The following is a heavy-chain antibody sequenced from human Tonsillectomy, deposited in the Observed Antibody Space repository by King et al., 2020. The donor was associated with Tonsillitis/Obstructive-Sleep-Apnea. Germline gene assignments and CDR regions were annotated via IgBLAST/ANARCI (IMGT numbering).Heavy chain of an antibody. CDR3: TPASRGGARLQGY. Sequence: VQLVESGGGLVKPGGSLRLSCAASGFTFSNAWMNWVRQAPGKGLEWVGRIKSKTDGGTTDYAAPVKGRFTISRDDSKNTLYLQMNSLKTEDTAVYYCTPASRGGARLQGYWGQGTLVTVSS. CDR1: GFTFSNAW. V-gene: IGHV3-15*07. D-gene: IGHD4-11*01. CDR2: IKSKTDGGTT. J-gene: IGHJ4*02.